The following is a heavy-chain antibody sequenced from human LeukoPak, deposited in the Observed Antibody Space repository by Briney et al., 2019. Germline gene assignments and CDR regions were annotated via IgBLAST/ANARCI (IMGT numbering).Heavy chain of an antibody. CDR2: INPNSGGT. CDR1: GYTFTDYY. D-gene: IGHD1-1*01. CDR3: AIIFENDYYYGMDV. J-gene: IGHJ6*02. V-gene: IGHV1-2*02. Sequence: GASVKVSCKASGYTFTDYYMHWVRQAPGQGLEWMGWINPNSGGTNYAQKFQGRGTMTRDTSISTAYMELSRLRSDDKAVYYCAIIFENDYYYGMDVWGQGTAVTVSS.